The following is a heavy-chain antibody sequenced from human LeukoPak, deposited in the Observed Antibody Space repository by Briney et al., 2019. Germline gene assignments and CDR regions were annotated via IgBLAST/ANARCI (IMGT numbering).Heavy chain of an antibody. CDR3: ARLTIFGVVPNWFDP. CDR2: IYYSGST. V-gene: IGHV4-59*01. Sequence: SETLSLTCTVSGGSMSSYYWSWIRQSPGKGLEWLGYIYYSGSTKYNPSLKSRVTISIDTSKNQFSLKLSSVTAADTAVYYCARLTIFGVVPNWFDPWGQGTLVTVSS. J-gene: IGHJ5*02. D-gene: IGHD3-3*01. CDR1: GGSMSSYY.